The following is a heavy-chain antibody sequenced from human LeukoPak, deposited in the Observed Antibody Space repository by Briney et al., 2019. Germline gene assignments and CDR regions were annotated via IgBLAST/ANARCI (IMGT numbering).Heavy chain of an antibody. Sequence: SGGSLRLSCAASGFTFSTYWMHWVRQAPGKGLVWVSLINSDGTSTSYADSVKGRFTISRDNSKNTLYLQMNSLRAEDTAVYYCAKQSLTTYWGQGTLVTVSS. CDR1: GFTFSTYW. J-gene: IGHJ4*02. V-gene: IGHV3-74*01. CDR3: AKQSLTTY. CDR2: INSDGTST. D-gene: IGHD3-3*01.